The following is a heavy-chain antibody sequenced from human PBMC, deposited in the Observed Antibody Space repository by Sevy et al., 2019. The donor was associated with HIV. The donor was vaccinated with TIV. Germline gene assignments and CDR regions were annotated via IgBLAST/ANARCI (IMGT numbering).Heavy chain of an antibody. D-gene: IGHD1-26*01. CDR1: GFGVSRSA. V-gene: IGHV3-53*01. CDR2: IYSGGTP. CDR3: AGGLGAVDDAFDI. Sequence: GGSLRLSCAASGFGVSRSAMNWVRQAPGKGLEWVSAIYSGGTPYYADSVKGRFTISRDNSKNTLYLQMNSLSPEDAAVYYCAGGLGAVDDAFDIWGQGTMVTVSS. J-gene: IGHJ3*02.